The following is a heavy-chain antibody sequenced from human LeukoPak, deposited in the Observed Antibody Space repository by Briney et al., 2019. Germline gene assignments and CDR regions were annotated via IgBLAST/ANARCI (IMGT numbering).Heavy chain of an antibody. Sequence: PSETLSLTCTVSGGSISSYYWSWIRQPPGKGLEWIGYIYYSGSTNYNPSLKSRVTISVDTSKNQFSLKLSSVTAADTAVYYCATLQNRYYDSSGYFDYWGQGTLVTVSS. V-gene: IGHV4-59*08. D-gene: IGHD3-22*01. CDR2: IYYSGST. J-gene: IGHJ4*02. CDR1: GGSISSYY. CDR3: ATLQNRYYDSSGYFDY.